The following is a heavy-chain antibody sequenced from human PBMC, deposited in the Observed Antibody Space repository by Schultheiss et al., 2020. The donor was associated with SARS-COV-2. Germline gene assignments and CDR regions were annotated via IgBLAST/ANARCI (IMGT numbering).Heavy chain of an antibody. V-gene: IGHV1-18*01. J-gene: IGHJ6*02. CDR1: GYTFTSYG. D-gene: IGHD4-17*01. CDR2: ISAYNGNT. Sequence: ASVKVSCKASGYTFTSYGFSWVRQAPGQGLEWMGWISAYNGNTNYAQKLQGRVTMTTDTSTSTANMELRSLRSDDTAVYYCARGAVTTKRDYYYGMDVWGQGTTVTVSS. CDR3: ARGAVTTKRDYYYGMDV.